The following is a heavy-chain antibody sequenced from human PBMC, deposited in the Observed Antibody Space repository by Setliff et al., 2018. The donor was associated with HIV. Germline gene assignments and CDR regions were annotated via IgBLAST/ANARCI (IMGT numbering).Heavy chain of an antibody. D-gene: IGHD3-16*02. J-gene: IGHJ4*02. CDR1: GGTFSSYA. V-gene: IGHV1-69*05. CDR2: IIPIFGTA. Sequence: ASVKVSCKASGGTFSSYAISWVRQAPGQGLEWMGGIIPIFGTANYAQKFQGRVTITTDESTSTAYMELSSLRSEDTAVYYCARGLRLGELSLHLDYWAREPWSPS. CDR3: ARGLRLGELSLHLDY.